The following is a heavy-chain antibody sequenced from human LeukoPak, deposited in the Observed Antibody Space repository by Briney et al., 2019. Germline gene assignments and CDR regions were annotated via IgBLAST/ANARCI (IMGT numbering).Heavy chain of an antibody. CDR3: ASDSSASGDAFDI. J-gene: IGHJ3*02. V-gene: IGHV3-7*01. D-gene: IGHD3-22*01. CDR2: IKQDGSEK. CDR1: GFTFSSYW. Sequence: GGSLRLSCAASGFTFSSYWMSWVRQAPGKGLEWVANIKQDGSEKYYVDSVKGRFTISRDNAKNSLYLQMNSLRAEDTAVYYCASDSSASGDAFDIWGQGTMVTVSS.